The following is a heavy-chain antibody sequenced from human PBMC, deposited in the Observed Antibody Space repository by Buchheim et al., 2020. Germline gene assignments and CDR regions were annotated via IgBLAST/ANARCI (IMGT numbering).Heavy chain of an antibody. CDR3: AKGGQHIVVGTAMISGMDV. CDR1: GFTFSSYG. D-gene: IGHD2-21*02. CDR2: IRYDGSNK. J-gene: IGHJ6*02. Sequence: QVQLVESGGGVVQPGRSLRLSCAASGFTFSSYGMHWVRQAPGKGLEWVAFIRYDGSNKYYADSVKGRFTISRDNSKNKLYLQMNSLRAEDTAVYYCAKGGQHIVVGTAMISGMDVWGQGTT. V-gene: IGHV3-30*02.